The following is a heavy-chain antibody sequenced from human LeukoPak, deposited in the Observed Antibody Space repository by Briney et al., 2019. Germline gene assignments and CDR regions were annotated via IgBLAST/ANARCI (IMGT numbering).Heavy chain of an antibody. J-gene: IGHJ6*04. Sequence: PSETLSLTCAVYGGSFSGYYWSWIRQPPGKGLEWIGEINHSGSTNYNPSLKSRVTISVDTSKNQFSLKLSSVTAADTAVYYCARGQFARDVWGKGTTVTVSS. CDR2: INHSGST. CDR3: ARGQFARDV. D-gene: IGHD5-24*01. V-gene: IGHV4-34*01. CDR1: GGSFSGYY.